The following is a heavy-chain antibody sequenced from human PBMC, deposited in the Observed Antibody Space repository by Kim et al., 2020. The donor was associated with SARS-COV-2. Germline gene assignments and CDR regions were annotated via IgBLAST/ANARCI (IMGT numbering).Heavy chain of an antibody. D-gene: IGHD4-17*01. Sequence: ASVKVSCKASGYNFINYGLHWVRQAPGQRPEWMGWIFTGNGDTRYSPKFQGRVTITRDTSARTAYMEVANLRSEDTSIYYCARNERSTTVTTGRYGLDVWGQGTTVTV. CDR3: ARNERSTTVTTGRYGLDV. CDR2: IFTGNGDT. V-gene: IGHV1-3*04. CDR1: GYNFINYG. J-gene: IGHJ6*02.